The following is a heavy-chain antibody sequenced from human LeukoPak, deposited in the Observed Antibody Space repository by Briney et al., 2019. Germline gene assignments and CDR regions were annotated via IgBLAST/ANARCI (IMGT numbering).Heavy chain of an antibody. CDR3: ARDGRFPPEVLPRYFDS. CDR2: IYYSGST. D-gene: IGHD1-14*01. V-gene: IGHV4-39*07. J-gene: IGHJ4*02. CDR1: GGSVSSSAYY. Sequence: PSETLSLTCRVSGGSVSSSAYYWGWIRQPPEKGLEWIGNIYYSGSTYYNPSLKSRVTISIDTSKNQFSLKLSSVTAADTAVYYCARDGRFPPEVLPRYFDSWGQGTLVTVSS.